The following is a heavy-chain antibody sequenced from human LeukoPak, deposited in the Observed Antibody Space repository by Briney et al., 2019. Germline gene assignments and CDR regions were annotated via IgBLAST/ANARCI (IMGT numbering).Heavy chain of an antibody. J-gene: IGHJ4*02. Sequence: SETLSLTCAVYGGSFSGYYWSWIRQPPGKGLEWIGEINHSGSTNYNPSLKSRVTISVDTSKNQFSLKLSSVTAADTAVYYCARYTFGESLDYWGQGTLVTVSS. D-gene: IGHD3-10*01. V-gene: IGHV4-34*01. CDR3: ARYTFGESLDY. CDR1: GGSFSGYY. CDR2: INHSGST.